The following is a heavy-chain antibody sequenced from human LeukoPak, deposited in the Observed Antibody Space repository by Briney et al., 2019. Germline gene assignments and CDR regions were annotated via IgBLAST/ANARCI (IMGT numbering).Heavy chain of an antibody. CDR2: INSDGSSI. CDR3: ARDFSGRGDAFDI. D-gene: IGHD1-26*01. V-gene: IGHV3-74*01. CDR1: GFTFSSHW. Sequence: GGSLRLSCAASGFTFSSHWMHWVRQAPGKGLVWVSRINSDGSSISYADSVKGRFTISRDNAKNTLYLQMNSLRAEDTAVYYCARDFSGRGDAFDIWGQGTMVTVSS. J-gene: IGHJ3*02.